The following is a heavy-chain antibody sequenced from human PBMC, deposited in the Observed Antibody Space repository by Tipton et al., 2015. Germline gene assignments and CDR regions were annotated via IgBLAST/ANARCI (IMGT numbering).Heavy chain of an antibody. CDR1: GYSISSGYY. J-gene: IGHJ4*02. CDR2: IFHRGDT. V-gene: IGHV4-38-2*01. Sequence: TLSLTCDVSGYSISSGYYWGWIRQPPGKGLEWIGSIFHRGDTNYNPSLKSRVTISVAPSMIHYSLTLSSVTAADTAVYFCARLKGYYYDSSTYAPRYIDSWGQGTLVTVSS. D-gene: IGHD3-22*01. CDR3: ARLKGYYYDSSTYAPRYIDS.